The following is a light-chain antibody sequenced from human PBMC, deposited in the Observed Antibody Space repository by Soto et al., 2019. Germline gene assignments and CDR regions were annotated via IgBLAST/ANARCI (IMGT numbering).Light chain of an antibody. Sequence: EVVLTQSPATLSLSPGERATLSCRASQSVSSYLAWYQQKPGQAPRLLIYDASNRATGIPARFSGSGSGTDFTLTISSLEPEDFEVYYCQQRSSWPLTFGGGTKV. CDR3: QQRSSWPLT. J-gene: IGKJ4*01. V-gene: IGKV3-11*01. CDR2: DAS. CDR1: QSVSSY.